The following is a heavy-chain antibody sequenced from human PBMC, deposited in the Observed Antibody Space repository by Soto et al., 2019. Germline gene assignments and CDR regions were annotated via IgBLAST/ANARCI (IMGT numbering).Heavy chain of an antibody. Sequence: SETLSLTCAVSSGSISSSNWWSWVRQPPGKGLEWIGEIYHSGSTNYNPSLKSRVTISVDKSKNQFSLKLSSVTAADTAVYYCARVAIFGVAPYYYYYMDVWGKGTTVTVSS. CDR3: ARVAIFGVAPYYYYYMDV. J-gene: IGHJ6*03. CDR1: SGSISSSNW. CDR2: IYHSGST. D-gene: IGHD3-3*01. V-gene: IGHV4-4*02.